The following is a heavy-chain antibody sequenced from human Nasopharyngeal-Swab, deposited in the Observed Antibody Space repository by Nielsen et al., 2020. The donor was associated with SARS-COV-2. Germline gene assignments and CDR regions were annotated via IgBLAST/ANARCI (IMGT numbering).Heavy chain of an antibody. CDR3: ARDGWNYYDY. CDR2: IKQDGSEK. J-gene: IGHJ4*02. V-gene: IGHV3-7*03. Sequence: GESLKIPCAASGFTFSSYWMSWVRQAPGKGLEWVANIKQDGSEKYYVDSVKGRFTISRDNAKNSLYLQMNSLRAEDTAVYYCARDGWNYYDYWGQGTLVTVSS. D-gene: IGHD6-19*01. CDR1: GFTFSSYW.